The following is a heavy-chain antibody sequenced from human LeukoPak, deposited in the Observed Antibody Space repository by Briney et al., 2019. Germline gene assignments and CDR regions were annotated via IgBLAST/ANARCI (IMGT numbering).Heavy chain of an antibody. CDR3: ARGAAMVYFDY. CDR1: GFTFSSYW. D-gene: IGHD5-18*01. Sequence: PGGSLRLSCAASGFTFSSYWMHWVRQAPGKGLVWVSRINSDGSSTSYADSVKGRFTISRDNAKNSLYLQMNSLRAEDTAVYYCARGAAMVYFDYWGQGTLVTVSS. CDR2: INSDGSST. J-gene: IGHJ4*02. V-gene: IGHV3-74*01.